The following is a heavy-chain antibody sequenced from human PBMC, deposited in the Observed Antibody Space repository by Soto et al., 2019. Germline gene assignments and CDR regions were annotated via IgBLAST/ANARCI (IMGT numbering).Heavy chain of an antibody. D-gene: IGHD1-26*01. CDR2: IDYSGRT. Sequence: QLQLQESGPGLVKPSETLSLTCTVSGDSITRSSYYWGWIRQPPGKGLEWIGSIDYSGRTYYNPSLETRVTISVDTSKNQFSVKLSSVTAADTDVYYCERRRVGNFDYWGQGTLVTVSS. CDR1: GDSITRSSYY. CDR3: ERRRVGNFDY. J-gene: IGHJ4*02. V-gene: IGHV4-39*01.